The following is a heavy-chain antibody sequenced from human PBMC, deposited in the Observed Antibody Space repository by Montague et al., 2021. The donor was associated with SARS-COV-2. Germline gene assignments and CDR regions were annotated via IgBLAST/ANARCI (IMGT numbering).Heavy chain of an antibody. CDR1: GFSLSTSGVG. CDR2: IYWNDDK. D-gene: IGHD3-9*01. Sequence: PALVKPTQTLTLTCTFSGFSLSTSGVGVGWIRQPPGKALEWLALIYWNDDKRYSPFLKSRLTITKDTSKNQVVLTMTNMDPVDTATYYCARSYYDILTGYYMAFDYWGQGTLVTVSS. CDR3: ARSYYDILTGYYMAFDY. J-gene: IGHJ4*02. V-gene: IGHV2-5*01.